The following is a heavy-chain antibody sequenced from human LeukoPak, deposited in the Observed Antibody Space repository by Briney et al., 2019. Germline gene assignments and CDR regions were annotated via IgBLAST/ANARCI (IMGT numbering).Heavy chain of an antibody. CDR2: ISDYNGNT. CDR3: ARVTSPGYDFWSGYYTFDY. J-gene: IGHJ4*02. V-gene: IGHV1-18*01. CDR1: GYTFTSYG. Sequence: ASVKVSCKASGYTFTSYGISWVRQAPGQGLAWMGWISDYNGNTNDTQKLQGRVTMTTDTSTSTAYMELRSLRSDDTAVYYCARVTSPGYDFWSGYYTFDYWGQGTLVTVSS. D-gene: IGHD3-3*01.